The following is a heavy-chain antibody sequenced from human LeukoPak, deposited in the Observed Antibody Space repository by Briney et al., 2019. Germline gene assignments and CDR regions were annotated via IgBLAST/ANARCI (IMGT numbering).Heavy chain of an antibody. V-gene: IGHV3-48*04. CDR1: GFTFSSYT. D-gene: IGHD6-13*01. J-gene: IGHJ4*02. CDR3: ARAAGIAAPGTRFDYFDY. Sequence: GGSLRLSCVASGFTFSSYTMHWVRQGPGKGLEWVSHISSSSNTIYYADSVKGRFTISRDNARNSLYLQMSRLRVEDTAVYYCARAAGIAAPGTRFDYFDYWGQGTLVTASS. CDR2: ISSSSNTI.